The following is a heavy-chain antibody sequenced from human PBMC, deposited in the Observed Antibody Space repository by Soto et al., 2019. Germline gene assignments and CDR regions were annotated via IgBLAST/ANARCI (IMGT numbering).Heavy chain of an antibody. CDR2: IYPGDHET. D-gene: IGHD6-13*01. CDR1: GYTFSNFW. CDR3: VLSPRSSPSSDV. Sequence: PGESLKNSCQCSGYTFSNFWIGWVRHLPGQGLEWMGIIYPGDHETRYSPSFLGKVTISAEKSINTAYLQWSSLEASDSAFYFCVLSPRSSPSSDVWGQGVLVS. J-gene: IGHJ4*02. V-gene: IGHV5-51*01.